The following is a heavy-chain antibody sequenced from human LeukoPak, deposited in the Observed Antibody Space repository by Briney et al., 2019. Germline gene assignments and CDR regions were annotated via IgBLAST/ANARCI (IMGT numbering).Heavy chain of an antibody. J-gene: IGHJ1*01. CDR3: ARDGTIVVVPAEYLQH. D-gene: IGHD3-22*01. V-gene: IGHV3-21*01. CDR1: GFTFSSYS. Sequence: GGSLRLSCAASGFTFSSYSMNWVRQAPGKGLEWVSSISSSSSYIYYADSVKGRFTISRDNAKNSLYLQMNSLRAEDTAVYYCARDGTIVVVPAEYLQHWGQGTLVTVSS. CDR2: ISSSSSYI.